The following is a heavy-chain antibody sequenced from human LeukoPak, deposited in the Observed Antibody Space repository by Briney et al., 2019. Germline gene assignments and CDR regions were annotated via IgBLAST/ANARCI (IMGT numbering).Heavy chain of an antibody. CDR2: ISGSGGGT. J-gene: IGHJ3*01. CDR1: GVTFSSYV. Sequence: NPGGSLRLSCEASGVTFSSYVMSWVRQAPGKGPEWVSGISGSGGGTYYADFVKGRFAISRDNSKNTLYLQMNSLRAEDSAVYYCVQEGPRGLAFDVWGQETKVTVSS. CDR3: VQEGPRGLAFDV. V-gene: IGHV3-23*01.